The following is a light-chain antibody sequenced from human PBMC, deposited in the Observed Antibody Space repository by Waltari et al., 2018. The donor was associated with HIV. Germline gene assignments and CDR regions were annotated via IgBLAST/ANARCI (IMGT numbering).Light chain of an antibody. CDR3: QAWDNNSVV. CDR1: RLEHKN. V-gene: IGLV3-1*01. CDR2: QDN. Sequence: SYQLTQPPSISVTAGQTATITCSGNRLEHKNVSWYQRRPGQSPVALIFQDNKRPSGIPGRFSGSNFGDTATLAISETQGDDEGEYYCQAWDNNSVVFGGGTRLTVL. J-gene: IGLJ2*01.